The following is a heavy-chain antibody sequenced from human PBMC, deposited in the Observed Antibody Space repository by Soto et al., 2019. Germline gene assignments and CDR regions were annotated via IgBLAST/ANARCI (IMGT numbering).Heavy chain of an antibody. J-gene: IGHJ5*02. CDR3: ARDTPQPALAQYNWFDP. V-gene: IGHV3-48*01. CDR1: GFTFSSYS. CDR2: ISSSSSTI. Sequence: PGGSLRLSCAASGFTFSSYSMNWVRQAPGKGLEWVSYISSSSSTIYYADSVKGRFTISRDNAKNSLYLQMNSLRAEDTAVYYCARDTPQPALAQYNWFDPWGQGTLVTVSS. D-gene: IGHD2-2*01.